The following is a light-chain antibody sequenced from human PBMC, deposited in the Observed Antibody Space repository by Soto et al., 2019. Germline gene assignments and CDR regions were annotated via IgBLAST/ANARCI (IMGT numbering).Light chain of an antibody. V-gene: IGKV3-15*01. CDR2: DAS. J-gene: IGKJ2*01. CDR1: QSVSSN. Sequence: EIVMTQSPATLSVSPGERATLSCRASQSVSSNLAWYQRKPGQAPRLLIYDASTRATGIPARFSGSGSGTEFTLTISSLLSEDFAVYYCQQYNDWPANTFGQGTTLEIK. CDR3: QQYNDWPANT.